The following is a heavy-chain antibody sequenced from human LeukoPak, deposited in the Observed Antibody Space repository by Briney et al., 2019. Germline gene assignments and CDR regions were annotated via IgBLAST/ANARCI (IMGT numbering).Heavy chain of an antibody. D-gene: IGHD5-12*01. V-gene: IGHV3-23*01. Sequence: GGSLRLSCAASGFASSTYAMSWVRQAPGKGLEWVSTISSIGDNTYYADSVRGRFTISRDNYNKILYLQMKRLRGEDTAVYYCAKDRGYSEGYFDYWGQGTPVTVSS. J-gene: IGHJ4*02. CDR3: AKDRGYSEGYFDY. CDR1: GFASSTYA. CDR2: ISSIGDNT.